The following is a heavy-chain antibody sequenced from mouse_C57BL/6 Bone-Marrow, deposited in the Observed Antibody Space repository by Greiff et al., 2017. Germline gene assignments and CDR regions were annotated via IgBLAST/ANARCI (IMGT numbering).Heavy chain of an antibody. D-gene: IGHD1-1*01. CDR1: GFNIKDDY. V-gene: IGHV14-4*01. CDR2: IDPENGDT. J-gene: IGHJ4*01. CDR3: TTIWGITTVVATDYAMDY. Sequence: VQLQQSGAELVRPGASVKLSCTASGFNIKDDYMHWVKQRPEQGLEWIGWIDPENGDTEYASKFQGKATITADTSSNTAYLQLSSLTSEDTAVYYLTTIWGITTVVATDYAMDYWGQGTSVTVSS.